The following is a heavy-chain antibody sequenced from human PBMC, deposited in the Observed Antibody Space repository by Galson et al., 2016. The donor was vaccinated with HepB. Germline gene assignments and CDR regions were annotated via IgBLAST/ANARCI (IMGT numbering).Heavy chain of an antibody. CDR2: ISYDGSNK. J-gene: IGHJ6*02. Sequence: SLRLSCAASGFTFSSYAMHWVRQAPGKGLEWVAVISYDGSNKYYADSVKGRFTISRDNSKNTLYLQMNRLRAEDTAVYYCARDQNRHYSSGWGYYYYGLDVWGQGTTVTVSS. V-gene: IGHV3-30*04. CDR3: ARDQNRHYSSGWGYYYYGLDV. CDR1: GFTFSSYA. D-gene: IGHD6-19*01.